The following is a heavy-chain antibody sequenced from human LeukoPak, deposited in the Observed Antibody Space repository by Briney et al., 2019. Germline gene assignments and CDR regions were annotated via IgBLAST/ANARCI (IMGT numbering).Heavy chain of an antibody. J-gene: IGHJ5*02. CDR3: ARRGIAAAGTIWFDP. D-gene: IGHD6-13*01. V-gene: IGHV3-7*01. CDR2: IKQDGSEK. Sequence: PGGSLRLSCAASRLTFSSYWMSWVRQAPGKGLEWVANIKQDGSEKYYVDSVKGRFTISRDNVKNSLYLQMNSLRAEDTAVYYCARRGIAAAGTIWFDPWGQGTLVTVSS. CDR1: RLTFSSYW.